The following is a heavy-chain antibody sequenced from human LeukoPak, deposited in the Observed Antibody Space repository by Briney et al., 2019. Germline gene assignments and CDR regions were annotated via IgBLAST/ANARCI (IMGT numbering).Heavy chain of an antibody. D-gene: IGHD6-6*01. CDR3: AKLVLYSSSSSY. J-gene: IGHJ4*02. Sequence: GGSLRLSCAASGFTFSSYGMHWVRQAPGKGLEWVAVISYDGSNKYYADSVKGRFTISRDNSKNTLYLQMNSLRAEDTAVYYCAKLVLYSSSSSYWGQGTLVTVSS. CDR1: GFTFSSYG. CDR2: ISYDGSNK. V-gene: IGHV3-30*18.